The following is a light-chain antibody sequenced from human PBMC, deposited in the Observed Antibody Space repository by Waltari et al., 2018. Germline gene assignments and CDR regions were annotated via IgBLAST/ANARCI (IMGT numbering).Light chain of an antibody. CDR1: SRDVGGYNY. J-gene: IGLJ2*01. CDR2: DVS. Sequence: QSALTQPRSVSGSPGHAVPISCPGTSRDVGGYNYVSWYQQHPGKAPKLMIYDVSKRPSGVPVRFSGSKSGNTASLTISGLQAEDEADYFCRSYAGSSRVFGGWTKLTVL. V-gene: IGLV2-11*01. CDR3: RSYAGSSRV.